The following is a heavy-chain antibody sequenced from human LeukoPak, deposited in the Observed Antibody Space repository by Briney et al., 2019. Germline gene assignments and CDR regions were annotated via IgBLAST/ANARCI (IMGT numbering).Heavy chain of an antibody. D-gene: IGHD3-10*01. Sequence: GASVKVSCKASGYTFTSYGISWVRQAPGQGLEWMGWISAYNGNTNYAQKLQGRVTMTTDTSTSTAYMELRSLRSDDTAVYYCARDGSTGGVNYYYYYMDVWGKGTTVTISS. CDR3: ARDGSTGGVNYYYYYMDV. V-gene: IGHV1-18*01. CDR2: ISAYNGNT. J-gene: IGHJ6*03. CDR1: GYTFTSYG.